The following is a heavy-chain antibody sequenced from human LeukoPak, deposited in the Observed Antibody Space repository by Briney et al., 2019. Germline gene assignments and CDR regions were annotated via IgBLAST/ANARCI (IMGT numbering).Heavy chain of an antibody. CDR1: GFTVSSNE. J-gene: IGHJ5*02. CDR2: ISGGST. Sequence: GGSLRLSCAASGFTVSSNEMSWVRQAPGKGLEWVSSISGGSTYYADSRKGRFTISRDNSKNTLHLRMNSLRAEDTAVYYCKLTYDFWSGYLYNWFDPWGQGTLVTVSS. CDR3: KLTYDFWSGYLYNWFDP. V-gene: IGHV3-38-3*01. D-gene: IGHD3-3*01.